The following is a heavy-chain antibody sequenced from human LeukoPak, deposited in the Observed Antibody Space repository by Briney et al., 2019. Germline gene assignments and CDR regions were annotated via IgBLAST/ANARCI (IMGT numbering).Heavy chain of an antibody. V-gene: IGHV4-39*07. D-gene: IGHD1-26*01. J-gene: IGHJ4*02. CDR1: GGSISSSSYY. CDR3: ARDQVGATLGVDY. CDR2: IFYSGNT. Sequence: PSETLSLTCTVSGGSISSSSYYWGWIRQPPGKGLEWIGSIFYSGNTYYNPSLKSRVTISVVTSKNQFSLKLSSVTAADTAVYYCARDQVGATLGVDYWGQGTLVTVSS.